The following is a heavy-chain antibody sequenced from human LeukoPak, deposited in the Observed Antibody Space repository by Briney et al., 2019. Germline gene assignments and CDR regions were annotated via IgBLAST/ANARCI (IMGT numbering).Heavy chain of an antibody. CDR3: ATPITIFGVVINDY. J-gene: IGHJ4*02. D-gene: IGHD3-3*01. V-gene: IGHV1-24*01. CDR1: GYTLTELS. CDR2: FDPEDGET. Sequence: RVASVKVSCKVSGYTLTELSMHWVRQAPGKGLEWMGGFDPEDGETIYAQKFQGRVTMTEDTSTDTAYMELSSLRSEDTAVYYCATPITIFGVVINDYWGQGTLVTVSS.